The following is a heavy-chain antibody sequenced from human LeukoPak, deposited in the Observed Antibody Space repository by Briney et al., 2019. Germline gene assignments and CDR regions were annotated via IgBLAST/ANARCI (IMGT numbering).Heavy chain of an antibody. V-gene: IGHV3-33*08. J-gene: IGHJ4*02. CDR1: GFTFSSYG. CDR3: ARDYGSGSYLLYYFDY. CDR2: IWYDGSNK. D-gene: IGHD3-10*01. Sequence: QAGGSLRLSCAASGFTFSSYGIHWVRQAPGKGLEWVAVIWYDGSNKYYADSVKGRFTISRDNSKNTLYLQMNSLRAEDTAVYYCARDYGSGSYLLYYFDYWGQGTLVTVSS.